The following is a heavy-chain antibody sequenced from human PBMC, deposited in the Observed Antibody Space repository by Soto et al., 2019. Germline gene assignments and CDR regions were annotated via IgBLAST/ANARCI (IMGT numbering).Heavy chain of an antibody. CDR1: VGSFIGYY. Sequence: SETLSVPCAFYVGSFIGYYWSWVRQPPGKGLEWIGEINHSGRTNYNPSLKSRVTISLDTPKNQFSLKLTSVTAADTAVYYCARVATMVRGVVYYYYGVDVWGQETTVTVSS. CDR3: ARVATMVRGVVYYYYGVDV. J-gene: IGHJ6*02. D-gene: IGHD3-10*01. CDR2: INHSGRT. V-gene: IGHV4-34*01.